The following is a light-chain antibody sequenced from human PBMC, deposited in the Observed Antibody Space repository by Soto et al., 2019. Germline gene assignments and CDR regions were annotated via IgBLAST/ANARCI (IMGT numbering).Light chain of an antibody. CDR1: QSFTSY. V-gene: IGKV3-11*01. Sequence: EIVLTQSPATLSLSPGERATLSCRASQSFTSYLAWCQQKPGQAPRLLIYDTSNRAPGIPARFSGGGSGTDFALTISSLEPEDFAVYYCAQRIAWPWTLGQGTKVDIK. CDR3: AQRIAWPWT. CDR2: DTS. J-gene: IGKJ1*01.